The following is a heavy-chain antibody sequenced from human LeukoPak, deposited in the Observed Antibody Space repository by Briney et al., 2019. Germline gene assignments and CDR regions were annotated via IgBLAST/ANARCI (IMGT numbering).Heavy chain of an antibody. CDR2: ISGSGGST. CDR3: AKDPPHSSSWPNDAFDI. Sequence: GGSLRLSCAASGFTFRSFAMSWVRQAPGKGLEWVSAISGSGGSTYYADSVKGRSTISRDNSKNTLYLQMNSLRAEDTAVYYCAKDPPHSSSWPNDAFDIWGQGTMVTVSS. D-gene: IGHD6-13*01. V-gene: IGHV3-23*01. CDR1: GFTFRSFA. J-gene: IGHJ3*02.